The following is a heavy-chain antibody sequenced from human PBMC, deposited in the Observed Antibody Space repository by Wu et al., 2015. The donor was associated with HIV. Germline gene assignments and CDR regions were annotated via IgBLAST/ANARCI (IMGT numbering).Heavy chain of an antibody. CDR1: GYTFTDYG. D-gene: IGHD3-22*01. Sequence: QVQLVQSGAEVKKPGASVKVSCKASGYTFTDYGISWVRQAPGQGLEWMGWISGYNGNTNYAQKLQGRVTMTTDTSSNTAYMELRSLRSDDTAVYYCARDLHVWNSGYYYEDDYWGQGTTGLPSPQ. CDR2: ISGYNGNT. V-gene: IGHV1-18*01. CDR3: ARDLHVWNSGYYYEDDY. J-gene: IGHJ4*02.